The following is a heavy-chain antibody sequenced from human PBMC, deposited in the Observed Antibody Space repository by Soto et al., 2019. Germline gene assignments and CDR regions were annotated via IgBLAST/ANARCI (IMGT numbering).Heavy chain of an antibody. J-gene: IGHJ5*02. CDR2: IYPGDSDT. Sequence: GAAEQSSCKGSGWSDCSYWLGRVRQKHGKGLEWMGIIYPGDSDTRYSPSFQGQVTISADKSISTAYLQWSSLKASDTAMYYCARLDYGVSNWFDPWGQGTLVSVSS. V-gene: IGHV5-51*01. D-gene: IGHD4-17*01. CDR3: ARLDYGVSNWFDP. CDR1: GWSDCSYW.